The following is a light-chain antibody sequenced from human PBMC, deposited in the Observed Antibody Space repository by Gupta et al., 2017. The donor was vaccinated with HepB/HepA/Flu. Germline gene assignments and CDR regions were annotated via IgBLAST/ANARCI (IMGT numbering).Light chain of an antibody. CDR1: QSVRSSS. CDR2: GTP. J-gene: IGKJ1*01. V-gene: IGKV3-20*01. CDR3: QQYGHSQLT. Sequence: EIVLTQSPGTLSLSPGERATLSCRASQSVRSSSLAWYQQKPGQAPRLLSDGTPSRATGIPDRGSGSGSGTDFTLTSSRLETEDAAVYYGQQYGHSQLTFGQGTKVEF.